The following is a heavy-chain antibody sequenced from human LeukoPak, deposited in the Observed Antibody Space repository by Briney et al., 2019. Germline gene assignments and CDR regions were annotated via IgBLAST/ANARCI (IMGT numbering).Heavy chain of an antibody. Sequence: SVKVSRKASGGSFSTNAIAWVRQAPGQGLEWMGGIIPIFGSANYAQKVQGRVTITADESTSTAYMELSSLRSEDTAVYYCARGSYGSGFYLWFDPWGQGTQVTVSS. CDR2: IIPIFGSA. J-gene: IGHJ5*02. CDR1: GGSFSTNA. D-gene: IGHD3-10*01. V-gene: IGHV1-69*01. CDR3: ARGSYGSGFYLWFDP.